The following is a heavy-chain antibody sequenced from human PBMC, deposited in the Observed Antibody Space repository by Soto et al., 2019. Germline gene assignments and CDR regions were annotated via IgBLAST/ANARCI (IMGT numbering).Heavy chain of an antibody. D-gene: IGHD3-3*01. V-gene: IGHV4-59*01. J-gene: IGHJ5*02. CDR1: GGSISSYY. CDR2: IYYSGST. CDR3: ARVISFWSGYSEARPPLNWFDP. Sequence: SETLSLTCTVSGGSISSYYWSWIRQPPGKGLEWIGYIYYSGSTNYNPSLKSRVTISVDTSKNQFSLKLSSVTAADTAVYYCARVISFWSGYSEARPPLNWFDPWGQGTLVTVSS.